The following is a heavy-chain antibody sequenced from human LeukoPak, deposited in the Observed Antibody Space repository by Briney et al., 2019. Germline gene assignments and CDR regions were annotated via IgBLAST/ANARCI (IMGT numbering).Heavy chain of an antibody. V-gene: IGHV4-39*07. Sequence: SETLSLTCTVSGGSISITRYYWGWTRQPPGKGLEWIASMYSSGTTYYNPSLKSRVTISVDTSKNQFSLRLSSVTAADTAVYYCARASYSYDINGWVPFDYWGQGTLVTVSS. D-gene: IGHD3-22*01. J-gene: IGHJ4*02. CDR3: ARASYSYDINGWVPFDY. CDR2: MYSSGTT. CDR1: GGSISITRYY.